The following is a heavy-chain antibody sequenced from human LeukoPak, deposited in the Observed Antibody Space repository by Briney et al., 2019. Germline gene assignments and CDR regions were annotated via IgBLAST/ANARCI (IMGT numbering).Heavy chain of an antibody. CDR1: GFTVSSNY. V-gene: IGHV3-53*01. CDR2: IYSGGST. D-gene: IGHD2-21*02. Sequence: GGSLRLSCAASGFTVSSNYMSWVRQAPGKGLEWVSVIYSGGSTYYADSVKGRFTISRDNSKNTLYLQMNSLRAEDTAVYYCAREPDRFCGGDCYFDYWGQGTLVTVSS. CDR3: AREPDRFCGGDCYFDY. J-gene: IGHJ4*02.